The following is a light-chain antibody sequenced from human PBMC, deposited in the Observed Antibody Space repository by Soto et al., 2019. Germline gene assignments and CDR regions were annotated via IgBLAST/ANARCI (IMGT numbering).Light chain of an antibody. V-gene: IGLV2-8*01. Sequence: QSVLTQPPSASGSPGQSVTISCTGTSSDVGGYNYVSWYQQHPGKAPNLMMYEVSTRPSGVPDRFSGSKSGNTASLTVSGLQAEDEADYYCSSYAGSNGYVFGTGTKLTV. CDR3: SSYAGSNGYV. J-gene: IGLJ1*01. CDR1: SSDVGGYNY. CDR2: EVS.